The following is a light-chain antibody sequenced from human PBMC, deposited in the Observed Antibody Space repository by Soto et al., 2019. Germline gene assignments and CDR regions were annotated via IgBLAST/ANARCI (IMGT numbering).Light chain of an antibody. J-gene: IGLJ3*02. V-gene: IGLV2-23*01. CDR3: CSFAASSTSV. CDR2: EDS. Sequence: QSALTQPASVSGSPGQSITISCTGTSSDVGGYNLVSWYQQYPGKAPKLMIYEDSKRPSGVSNRFSGSKSGNTASLTISGLQADDEADYYCCSFAASSTSVFGGGTKVTVL. CDR1: SSDVGGYNL.